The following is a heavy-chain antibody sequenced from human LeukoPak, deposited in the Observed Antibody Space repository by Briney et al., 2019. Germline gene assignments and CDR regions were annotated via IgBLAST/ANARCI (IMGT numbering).Heavy chain of an antibody. J-gene: IGHJ3*02. D-gene: IGHD2/OR15-2a*01. CDR3: ARGVYEDPVNAFDI. CDR2: IIPIFGTA. CDR1: GGTFSSYA. V-gene: IGHV1-69*01. Sequence: SVKVSCKASGGTFSSYAISWVRQAPGQGLEWMGGIIPIFGTANYAQKFQGRVTTTADESTSTAYMELSSLRSEDTAVYYCARGVYEDPVNAFDIWGQGTMVTVSS.